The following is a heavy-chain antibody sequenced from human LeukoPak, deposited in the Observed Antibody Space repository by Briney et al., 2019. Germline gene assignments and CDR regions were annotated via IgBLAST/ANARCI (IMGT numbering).Heavy chain of an antibody. CDR3: ARDLRTYSSGWYVRPCGY. D-gene: IGHD6-19*01. V-gene: IGHV1-18*01. Sequence: ASVKVSCKASGYTFTSYGISWVRQAPGQGLEWMGWISAYNGNTNYAQKLQGRVTMTTDTSTSTAYMELRSLRSDDTAVCYCARDLRTYSSGWYVRPCGYWGQGTLVTVSS. CDR2: ISAYNGNT. CDR1: GYTFTSYG. J-gene: IGHJ4*02.